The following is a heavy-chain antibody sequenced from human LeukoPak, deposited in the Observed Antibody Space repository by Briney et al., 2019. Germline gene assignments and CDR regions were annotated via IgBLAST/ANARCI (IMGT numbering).Heavy chain of an antibody. CDR3: ARRTVTGRSFDY. V-gene: IGHV3-11*04. J-gene: IGHJ4*02. D-gene: IGHD4-17*01. CDR2: ISSSATTI. CDR1: GFTFSDYY. Sequence: GGSLGLSCAVSGFTFSDYYMSWIRQAPGKGLEWVSYISSSATTIYYADSVKGRFTVSRDNAKNSLYLQMNSLRAEDTAVYYCARRTVTGRSFDYWGQGTLVTVSS.